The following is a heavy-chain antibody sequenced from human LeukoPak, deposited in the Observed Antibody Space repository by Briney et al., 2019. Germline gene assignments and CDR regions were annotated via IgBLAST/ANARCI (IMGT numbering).Heavy chain of an antibody. CDR2: INSNGNTI. V-gene: IGHV3-11*04. CDR3: ARGGDYGDAFDY. D-gene: IGHD4-17*01. Sequence: GGSLRLSCAASGFTFSDNYMTWIRQAPGKGLEWISYINSNGNTISNTHSVRDRFTISRDNAKDSLYLQMNNLRADDTAVYYCARGGDYGDAFDYWGQGTLVTVSS. J-gene: IGHJ4*02. CDR1: GFTFSDNY.